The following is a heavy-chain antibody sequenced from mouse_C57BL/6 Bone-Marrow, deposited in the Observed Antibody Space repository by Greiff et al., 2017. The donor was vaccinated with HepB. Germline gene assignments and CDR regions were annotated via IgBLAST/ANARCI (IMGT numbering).Heavy chain of an antibody. Sequence: VKLVESGPGLVQPSQSLSITCTVSGFSLTSYGVHWVRQSPGKGPEWLGVIWRGGSTDYNAAFMSRLSITKDNSKSQVFFKMNSLQADDTAIYYCAKGDGYYFYYAMDYWGQGTSVTVSS. CDR1: GFSLTSYG. CDR2: IWRGGST. D-gene: IGHD2-3*01. J-gene: IGHJ4*01. V-gene: IGHV2-5*01. CDR3: AKGDGYYFYYAMDY.